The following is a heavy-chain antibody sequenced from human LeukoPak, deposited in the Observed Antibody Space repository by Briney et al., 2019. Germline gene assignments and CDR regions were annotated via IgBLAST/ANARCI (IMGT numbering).Heavy chain of an antibody. CDR1: GGSFSGYY. J-gene: IGHJ4*02. CDR3: ASVNYYDSSGYVDY. V-gene: IGHV4-34*01. Sequence: SETLSLTCAVYGGSFSGYYWSWIRQPPGKGLEWIGEINHSGSTNYNPSLKSRVTISVDTSKNQFSPKLSSVTAADTAVYYCASVNYYDSSGYVDYWGQGTLVTVSS. CDR2: INHSGST. D-gene: IGHD3-22*01.